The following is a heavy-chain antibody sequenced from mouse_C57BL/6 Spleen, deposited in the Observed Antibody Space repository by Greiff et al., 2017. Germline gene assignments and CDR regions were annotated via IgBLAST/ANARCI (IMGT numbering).Heavy chain of an antibody. Sequence: VQLQQSVAELVRPGASVKLSCTASGFNIKNTYMHWVKQRPEQGLEWIGRIDLANGNTKYAPKFQGKATITADTSSNTAYLQLSRLTSEDTAIYYGARSRLLRSAWFAYWGQGTLVTVSA. CDR1: GFNIKNTY. V-gene: IGHV14-3*01. CDR3: ARSRLLRSAWFAY. CDR2: IDLANGNT. J-gene: IGHJ3*01. D-gene: IGHD2-3*01.